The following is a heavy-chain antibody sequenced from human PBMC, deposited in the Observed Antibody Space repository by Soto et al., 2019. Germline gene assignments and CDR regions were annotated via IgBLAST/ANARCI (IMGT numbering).Heavy chain of an antibody. V-gene: IGHV3-48*02. CDR2: ISGSGGTI. D-gene: IGHD6-19*01. J-gene: IGHJ4*02. CDR3: ARETGLRSSGWSYYFDF. CDR1: GFPLSSYS. Sequence: EVQLVESGGGLVQPGGSLRLSCAASGFPLSSYSMHWVRQAPGKALEWVSYISGSGGTIYYADSVKGRFTISRDNAKNSLSVQMNSLRDEDTAVYFCARETGLRSSGWSYYFDFCGQGTRVTVSS.